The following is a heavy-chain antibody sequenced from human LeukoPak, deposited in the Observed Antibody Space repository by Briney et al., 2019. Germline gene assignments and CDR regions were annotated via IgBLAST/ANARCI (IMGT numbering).Heavy chain of an antibody. D-gene: IGHD3-3*01. V-gene: IGHV4-59*13. CDR1: GGSISSYY. Sequence: SETLSLTCTVSGGSISSYYWSWIRQPPGKGLEWIGYIYYSGSTNYNPSLKSRVTISVDTSKNQFSLKLSSVTAADTAVYYCAREGSRDFWSGPVYYFDYWGQGTLVTVSS. CDR3: AREGSRDFWSGPVYYFDY. J-gene: IGHJ4*02. CDR2: IYYSGST.